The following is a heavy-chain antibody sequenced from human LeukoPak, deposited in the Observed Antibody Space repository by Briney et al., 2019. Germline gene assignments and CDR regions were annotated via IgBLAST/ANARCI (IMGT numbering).Heavy chain of an antibody. CDR3: ARGSLTGYYGPFDY. CDR2: ISSSSSYI. Sequence: GGSLRLSCAASGFTFSSYSMNWVRQALGKGLEWVSSISSSSSYIYYADSVKGRFTISRDNAKNSLYLQMNSLRAEDTAVYYCARGSLTGYYGPFDYWGQGTLVTVSS. CDR1: GFTFSSYS. D-gene: IGHD3-9*01. J-gene: IGHJ4*02. V-gene: IGHV3-21*01.